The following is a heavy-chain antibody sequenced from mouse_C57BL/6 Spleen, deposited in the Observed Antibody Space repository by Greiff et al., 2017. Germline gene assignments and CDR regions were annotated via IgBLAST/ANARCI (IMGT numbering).Heavy chain of an antibody. J-gene: IGHJ3*01. CDR2: INPGSGGT. CDR3: ARGDYGNLAWFAY. Sequence: QVQLQQSGAELVRPGTSVKVSCKASGYAFTNYLIEWVKQRPGQGLEWIGVINPGSGGTNYNEKFKGKATLTADKSSSTAYMQLSSLTSEDSAVYFCARGDYGNLAWFAYWGQGTLVTVSA. D-gene: IGHD2-1*01. V-gene: IGHV1-54*01. CDR1: GYAFTNYL.